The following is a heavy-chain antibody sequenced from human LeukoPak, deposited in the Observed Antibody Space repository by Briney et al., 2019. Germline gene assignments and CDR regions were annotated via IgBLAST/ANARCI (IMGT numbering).Heavy chain of an antibody. CDR3: ARDDYGDYVFDY. J-gene: IGHJ4*02. V-gene: IGHV4-59*12. D-gene: IGHD4-17*01. Sequence: PSETLSLTCTVPGGSISSYYWSWIRQPPGKGLEWIGYIYYSGSTNYNPSLKSRVTISVDTSKNQFSLKLSSVTAADTAVYYCARDDYGDYVFDYWGQGTLVTVSS. CDR2: IYYSGST. CDR1: GGSISSYY.